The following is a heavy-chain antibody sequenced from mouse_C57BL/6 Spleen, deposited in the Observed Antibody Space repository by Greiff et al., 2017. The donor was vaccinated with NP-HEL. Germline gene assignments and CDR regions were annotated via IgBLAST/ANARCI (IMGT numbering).Heavy chain of an antibody. Sequence: VQLQQSGPELVKPGASVKMSCKASGYTFTDYNMHWVKQSHGKSLEWIGYINPNNGGTSYNQKFKGKATLTVNKSSSTAYMELRSLTSEDSAVYYCARQLRSSYYFDYWGQGTTLTVSS. J-gene: IGHJ2*01. CDR3: ARQLRSSYYFDY. CDR2: INPNNGGT. D-gene: IGHD3-2*02. V-gene: IGHV1-22*01. CDR1: GYTFTDYN.